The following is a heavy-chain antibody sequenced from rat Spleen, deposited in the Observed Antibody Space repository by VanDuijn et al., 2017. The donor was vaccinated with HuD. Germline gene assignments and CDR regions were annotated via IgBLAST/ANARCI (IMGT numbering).Heavy chain of an antibody. D-gene: IGHD1-2*01. J-gene: IGHJ2*01. V-gene: IGHV5-25*01. Sequence: EVQLVESGGGLVQPGRSLKLSCVVSGFTFSNNAMAWVRQAPTKGLAWVASISAAGGNTYYRDSVKGRFTISRDNAKSSLYLQMDSLRSEDTATYYCATGITIKWGQGVMVTVSS. CDR2: ISAAGGNT. CDR3: ATGITIK. CDR1: GFTFSNNA.